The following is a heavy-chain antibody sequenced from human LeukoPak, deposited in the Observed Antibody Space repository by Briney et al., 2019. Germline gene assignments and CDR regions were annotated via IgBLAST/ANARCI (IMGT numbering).Heavy chain of an antibody. CDR3: ARDGAVDILTGYGAFYI. CDR2: IYYSGST. CDR1: GGSISSSSYY. J-gene: IGHJ3*02. D-gene: IGHD3-9*01. Sequence: SETLSLTCTVSGGSISSSSYYWGWIRQPPGKGLEWIGSIYYSGSTYYNPSLKSRVTISVDTSKNQFSLKLNSVTAADTAIYYCARDGAVDILTGYGAFYIWGQGTMVIVSS. V-gene: IGHV4-39*07.